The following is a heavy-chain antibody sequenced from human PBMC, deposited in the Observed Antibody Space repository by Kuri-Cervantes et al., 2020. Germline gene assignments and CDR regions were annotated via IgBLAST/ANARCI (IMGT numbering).Heavy chain of an antibody. J-gene: IGHJ6*03. CDR1: GGTFSSYA. D-gene: IGHD6-19*01. Sequence: SVKVSCKASGGTFSSYAISWVRQAPGQGLEWMGGIIPIFGTANYAQKFQGRVTITTDESTSTAYMELSSLRSEDTAVYYCARDLTVAGVYYYYLDVWGKGTTVTVSS. CDR2: IIPIFGTA. V-gene: IGHV1-69*05. CDR3: ARDLTVAGVYYYYLDV.